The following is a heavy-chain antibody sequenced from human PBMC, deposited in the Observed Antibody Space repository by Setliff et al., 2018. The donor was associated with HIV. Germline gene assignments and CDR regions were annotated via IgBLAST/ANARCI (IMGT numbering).Heavy chain of an antibody. CDR3: ARHICGTTACYAVDV. CDR2: IYHNGFA. Sequence: SETLSLTCTVSGDSITGRWLSWLRQPPGKGLEWTGNIYHNGFANYNPSLKSRLTISVDTSKNPVSLTLSSVTPADTAVYYCARHICGTTACYAVDVWGPGTMVTVSS. D-gene: IGHD2-2*01. CDR1: GDSITGRW. V-gene: IGHV4-59*11. J-gene: IGHJ3*01.